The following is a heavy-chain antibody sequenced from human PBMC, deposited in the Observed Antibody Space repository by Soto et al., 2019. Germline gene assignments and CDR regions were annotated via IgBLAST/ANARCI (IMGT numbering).Heavy chain of an antibody. J-gene: IGHJ4*02. CDR1: GGTFSSYA. CDR3: ARSRIQFRLDGFDY. Sequence: SVKVSCKASGGTFSSYAISCVRQAPGQGLEWMGGIIPIFGTANYAQKFQGRVTITADESTSTAYMELSSLRSEDTAVYYCARSRIQFRLDGFDYWGQGTLVTVSS. V-gene: IGHV1-69*13. D-gene: IGHD5-18*01. CDR2: IIPIFGTA.